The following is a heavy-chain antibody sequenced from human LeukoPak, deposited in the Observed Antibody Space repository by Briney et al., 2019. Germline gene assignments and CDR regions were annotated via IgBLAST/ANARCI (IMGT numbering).Heavy chain of an antibody. CDR1: GGSISSYH. D-gene: IGHD1-26*01. J-gene: IGHJ4*02. CDR2: VYNSGGT. CDR3: ARHGGSYSFDF. V-gene: IGHV4-59*08. Sequence: SETLSLTCTVSGGSISSYHWSWIRQPPGKGLEWIGYVYNSGGTNYNPSLKSRVTISIDTSKNQFSLKLSSVTAADTAVYYCARHGGSYSFDFWGQGTLVTVSS.